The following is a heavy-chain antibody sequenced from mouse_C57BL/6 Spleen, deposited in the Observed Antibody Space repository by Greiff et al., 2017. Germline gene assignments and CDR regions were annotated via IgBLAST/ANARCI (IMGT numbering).Heavy chain of an antibody. CDR1: GYSITSGYY. Sequence: EVQLQESGPGLVKPSQSLSLTCSVTGYSITSGYYWNWIRQFPGNKLEWMGYISYDGSNNYNPSLKNRISITRDTSKNQFFLKLNSVTTEDTATYYCARGNDYYSNYEWGQGTTLTVSS. J-gene: IGHJ2*01. CDR3: ARGNDYYSNYE. D-gene: IGHD2-5*01. V-gene: IGHV3-6*01. CDR2: ISYDGSN.